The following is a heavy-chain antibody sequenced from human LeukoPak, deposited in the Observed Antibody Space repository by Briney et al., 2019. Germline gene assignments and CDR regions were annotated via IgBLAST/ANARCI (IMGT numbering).Heavy chain of an antibody. CDR1: GFTVSSKY. V-gene: IGHV3-66*01. J-gene: IGHJ4*02. D-gene: IGHD6-19*01. Sequence: GGSLRLSCAASGFTVSSKYMGWVPQAPGKGLEWVSVIHPGGTIYYADSVKGTFTISRDNSKNTLYLEMNTLRVEDTAVYYCAMYSSAWYAVYWGQGTLVTVSS. CDR3: AMYSSAWYAVY. CDR2: IHPGGTI.